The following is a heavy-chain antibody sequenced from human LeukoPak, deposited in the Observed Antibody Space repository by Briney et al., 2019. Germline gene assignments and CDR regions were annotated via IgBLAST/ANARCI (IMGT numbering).Heavy chain of an antibody. CDR3: ARNGGGYSYGLKGSYYYYGMDV. Sequence: SVKVSCKASGGTFTSYTISWVRQAPGQGLEWMGRIIPILGIANYAQKFQCRVTITADKSTSTAYMELSSLRSEDTAVYYCARNGGGYSYGLKGSYYYYGMDVGGQGTTVTVSS. D-gene: IGHD5-18*01. J-gene: IGHJ6*02. CDR1: GGTFTSYT. CDR2: IIPILGIA. V-gene: IGHV1-69*02.